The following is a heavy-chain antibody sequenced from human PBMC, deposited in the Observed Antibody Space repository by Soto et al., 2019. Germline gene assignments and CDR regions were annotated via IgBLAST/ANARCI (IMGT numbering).Heavy chain of an antibody. Sequence: EVQLVASGGGVVQPGGSLILSCAGSGSTLGDHDIDWVGQAPGKGWEGVGRFRYKAQGYSTAYAASVKGRFTTSRDESKNSVYLQMNSLQTEDPAVYYCVRAKYFSDSIGYTCCFEYWGQGTLVTGSS. V-gene: IGHV3-72*01. CDR1: GSTLGDHD. J-gene: IGHJ4*02. CDR2: FRYKAQGYST. CDR3: VRAKYFSDSIGYTCCFEY. D-gene: IGHD3-22*01.